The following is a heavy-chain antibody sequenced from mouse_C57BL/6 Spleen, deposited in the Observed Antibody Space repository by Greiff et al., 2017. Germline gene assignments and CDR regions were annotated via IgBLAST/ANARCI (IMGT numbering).Heavy chain of an antibody. CDR2: IDPSDSYT. J-gene: IGHJ2*01. V-gene: IGHV1-50*01. Sequence: QVQLQQPGAELVKPGASVKLSCKASGYTFTSYWMQWVKQRPGQGLEWIGEIDPSDSYTNYNQKFKGKATLTVDTSSSTAYMQLSSLTSEDSAVYYCARRRTVDYWGQGTTLTVSS. CDR3: ARRRTVDY. CDR1: GYTFTSYW.